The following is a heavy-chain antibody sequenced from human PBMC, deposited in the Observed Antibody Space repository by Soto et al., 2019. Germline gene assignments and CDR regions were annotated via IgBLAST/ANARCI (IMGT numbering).Heavy chain of an antibody. D-gene: IGHD6-13*01. CDR2: IYHSGST. Sequence: QVQLQESGPGLVKPSGTLSLTCAVSGGSISSSNWWSWVRQPPGKGLEWIGEIYHSGSTNYNPSLESRVTISVDKAKNQFSLKLSSVTAADTAVYYCARSPYLAAAPDVWGQGTTVTVSS. V-gene: IGHV4-4*02. CDR1: GGSISSSNW. CDR3: ARSPYLAAAPDV. J-gene: IGHJ6*02.